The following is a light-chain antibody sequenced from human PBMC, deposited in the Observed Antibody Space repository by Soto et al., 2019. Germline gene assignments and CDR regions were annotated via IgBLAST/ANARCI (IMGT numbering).Light chain of an antibody. CDR1: SSDVGGYNY. J-gene: IGLJ3*02. CDR2: EVS. V-gene: IGLV2-14*01. Sequence: QSALTQPASVSGSPEQSITISCTGTSSDVGGYNYVSWFQHHPGKVPKLMIYEVSHRPSGVSDRFSGSKSGTTASLTISGLQAEDEADYYCCSFTNSYTWVFGGGTKLTVL. CDR3: CSFTNSYTWV.